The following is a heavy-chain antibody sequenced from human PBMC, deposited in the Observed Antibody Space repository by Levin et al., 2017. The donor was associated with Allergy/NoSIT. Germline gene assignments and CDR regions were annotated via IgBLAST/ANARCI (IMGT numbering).Heavy chain of an antibody. CDR3: ARSLRSSSWYAVEHYYYYYGMDV. J-gene: IGHJ6*02. CDR2: INHSGST. CDR1: GGSFSGYY. Sequence: SETLSLTCAVYGGSFSGYYWSWIRQPPGKGLEWIGEINHSGSTNYNPSLKSRVTISVDTSKNQFSLKLSSVTAADTAVYYCARSLRSSSWYAVEHYYYYYGMDVWGQGTTVTVSS. V-gene: IGHV4-34*01. D-gene: IGHD6-13*01.